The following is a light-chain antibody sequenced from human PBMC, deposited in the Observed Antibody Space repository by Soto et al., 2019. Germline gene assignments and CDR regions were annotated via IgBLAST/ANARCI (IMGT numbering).Light chain of an antibody. V-gene: IGLV1-47*02. CDR1: RSNIGGYNY. J-gene: IGLJ2*01. Sequence: QSVLTQPPSASGTPGQRVTISCSGGRSNIGGYNYVYWFQQYPGTAPKVLVFGTNLRPSGVPDRFSASKSGTSGSLTISGLRFEDEADYYWAAGDDSLRVVLFGGGTKLTVL. CDR2: GTN. CDR3: AAGDDSLRVVL.